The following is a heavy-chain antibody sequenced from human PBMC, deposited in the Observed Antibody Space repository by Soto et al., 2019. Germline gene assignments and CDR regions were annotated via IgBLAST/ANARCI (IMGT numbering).Heavy chain of an antibody. V-gene: IGHV1-18*01. CDR1: GYTFTTYG. CDR3: ARALPCSSSGDS. CDR2: SSASNGNT. D-gene: IGHD6-13*01. J-gene: IGHJ4*02. Sequence: QVQLVQSGAEVKKPWASVKVSCKASGYTFTTYGISWVRQAPGQGLEWMGWSSASNGNTSYGQKFQGSVTMTTDSFTSTAYMELSSLTAVDTAVYYCARALPCSSSGDSWGRGTLVTVSS.